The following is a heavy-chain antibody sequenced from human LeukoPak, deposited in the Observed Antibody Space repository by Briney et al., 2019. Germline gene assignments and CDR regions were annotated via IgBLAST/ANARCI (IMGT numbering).Heavy chain of an antibody. V-gene: IGHV3-23*01. CDR3: AAPFEYSSSSFVY. CDR2: ISGSGGST. D-gene: IGHD6-6*01. J-gene: IGHJ4*02. CDR1: GFTFSSYA. Sequence: GGSPRLSCGASGFTFSSYAVSWVRQAPGKGLEWVSAISGSGGSTYYADSVKGRFTISRDNSKNTLYLQMNSLRAEDTAVYYCAAPFEYSSSSFVYWGQGTLVTVSS.